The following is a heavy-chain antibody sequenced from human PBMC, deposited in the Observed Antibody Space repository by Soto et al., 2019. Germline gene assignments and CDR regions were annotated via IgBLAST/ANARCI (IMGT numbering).Heavy chain of an antibody. CDR3: TRGDY. J-gene: IGHJ4*02. V-gene: IGHV4-31*03. Sequence: SETLSLTCTVSGDSMTTVGYYWTWIRQHPGQGLEWIGFISYSGSTYYGSSLKGRVAISADTSKNQFSLKLNSVTAADTAVYYCTRGDYWGQGTLVTV. CDR1: GDSMTTVGYY. CDR2: ISYSGST.